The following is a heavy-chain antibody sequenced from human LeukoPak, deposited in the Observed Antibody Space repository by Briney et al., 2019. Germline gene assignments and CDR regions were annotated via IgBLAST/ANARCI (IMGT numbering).Heavy chain of an antibody. V-gene: IGHV3-11*01. CDR3: AKRRDYFDH. CDR1: GFTFSDYY. Sequence: PGKSLRLSCAASGFTFSDYYMSWIRQAPGKGLEWLSYISGTGASPYYADSVRGRFTISRDNSQSSLYLQMNSLTTEDTAVYYCAKRRDYFDHWGQGALVTVSS. CDR2: ISGTGASP. J-gene: IGHJ4*02.